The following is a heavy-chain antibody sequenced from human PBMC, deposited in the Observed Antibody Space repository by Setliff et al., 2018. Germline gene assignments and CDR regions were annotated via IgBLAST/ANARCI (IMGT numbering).Heavy chain of an antibody. CDR2: IRSRNDGGTT. CDR3: TSAKLERRTGHHYYVDV. CDR1: GLTFSHAW. J-gene: IGHJ6*03. V-gene: IGHV3-15*01. D-gene: IGHD1-1*01. Sequence: PGGSLRLSCAASGLTFSHAWMTWVRQSPGKGLEWVGRIRSRNDGGTTDYAAPVKGRFTFSRDDSKNTLYLQMNNLKTEDTATYYCTSAKLERRTGHHYYVDVWGKGTTVTVSS.